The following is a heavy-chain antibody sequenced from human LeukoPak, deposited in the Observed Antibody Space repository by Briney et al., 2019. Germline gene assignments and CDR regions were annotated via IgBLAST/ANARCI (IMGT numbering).Heavy chain of an antibody. D-gene: IGHD5-18*01. CDR1: GFTFSSYA. CDR2: ISGSGGST. CDR3: ARAGRNDPRGYSYGFFDY. V-gene: IGHV3-23*01. J-gene: IGHJ4*02. Sequence: GGSLRLSCAASGFTFSSYAMSWVRQAPGKGLEWVSGISGSGGSTDYADSVKGRFTISRDNSKNTLYLQMNSLRAEDTAVYYCARAGRNDPRGYSYGFFDYWGQGTLVTVSS.